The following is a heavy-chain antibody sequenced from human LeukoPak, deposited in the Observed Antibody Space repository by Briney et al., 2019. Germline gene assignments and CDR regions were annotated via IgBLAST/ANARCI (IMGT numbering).Heavy chain of an antibody. CDR1: GGSISSSSYY. J-gene: IGHJ2*01. CDR3: ARHPTEKWLRLRRWYFDL. V-gene: IGHV4-39*01. CDR2: IYYSGST. D-gene: IGHD5-12*01. Sequence: SETLSLTCTVSGGSISSSSYYWGWIRQPPGKGLEWIGSIYYSGSTYYNPSLKSRVTISVDTSKNQFSPKLSSVTAADTAVYYCARHPTEKWLRLRRWYFDLWGRGTLVTVSS.